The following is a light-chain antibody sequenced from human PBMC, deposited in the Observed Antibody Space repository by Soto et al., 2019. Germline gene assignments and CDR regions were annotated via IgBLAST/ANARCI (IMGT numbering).Light chain of an antibody. V-gene: IGLV2-14*01. CDR1: SSDIGAYNY. CDR3: FSHRSGDSHV. CDR2: GVT. Sequence: QSALTQPASVSGSPGQSITISCTGTSSDIGAYNYVSRYQQYPGKAPKLMIYGVTNRPSGVSNRFSGYKTGNTAYLPISGLQAEDEADYYCFSHRSGDSHVFGTGTKVTV. J-gene: IGLJ1*01.